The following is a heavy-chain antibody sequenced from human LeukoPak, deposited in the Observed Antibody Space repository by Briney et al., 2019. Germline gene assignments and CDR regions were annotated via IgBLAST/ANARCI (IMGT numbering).Heavy chain of an antibody. V-gene: IGHV3-30*04. CDR1: GFSFNTYP. Sequence: GRSLRLSCGASGFSFNTYPMHWVRQAPGKGLEWVAVISNDGNNKYYADSVKGRFTISRDNSNNTLSLQMNGLRVEDTAVYYCARPDDSESFYRANHYWGRGTLVTVS. D-gene: IGHD3-10*01. CDR2: ISNDGNNK. J-gene: IGHJ4*02. CDR3: ARPDDSESFYRANHY.